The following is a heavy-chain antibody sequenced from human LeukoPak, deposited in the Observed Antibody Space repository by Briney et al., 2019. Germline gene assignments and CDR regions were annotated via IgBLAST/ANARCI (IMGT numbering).Heavy chain of an antibody. D-gene: IGHD6-19*01. V-gene: IGHV3-7*01. Sequence: GGSLRLSCAASGFTFSSHWMSWVRQAPGKGLEWVANIKQDGSEKYYVDSVKGRFTISRDNAKNSLYLQMNSLRAEDTAVYYCARDPIAVAGLFDYWGQGTLVTVSS. J-gene: IGHJ4*02. CDR3: ARDPIAVAGLFDY. CDR1: GFTFSSHW. CDR2: IKQDGSEK.